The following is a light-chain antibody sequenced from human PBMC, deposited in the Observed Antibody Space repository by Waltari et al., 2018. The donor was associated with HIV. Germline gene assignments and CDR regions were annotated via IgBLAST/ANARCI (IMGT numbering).Light chain of an antibody. V-gene: IGLV6-57*01. Sequence: NFMLTQPHSVSESPGKTVTISCTRSSGSIATTSVQWYQQRPGSSPTTVIYEDNQRPSGVPDRFSGSIDSSSNSASLTISGLKTEDEADYYCQSYDSSNHWVFGGGTKLTVL. CDR1: SGSIATTS. CDR2: EDN. J-gene: IGLJ3*02. CDR3: QSYDSSNHWV.